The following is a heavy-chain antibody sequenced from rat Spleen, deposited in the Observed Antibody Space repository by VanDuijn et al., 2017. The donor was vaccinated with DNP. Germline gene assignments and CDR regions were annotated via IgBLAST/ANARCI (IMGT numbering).Heavy chain of an antibody. CDR3: ARWVSMGFDY. CDR1: GYSITSNY. Sequence: EVQLQESGPGLVKPSQSLSLTCSVTGYSITSNYWAWLRKFPGNKMEWMGYISYSGSTDYIPSLKSRLSITRDTSKDQFFLQLNSVTTEDTATYYCARWVSMGFDYWGQGVMVTVSS. V-gene: IGHV3-1*01. CDR2: ISYSGST. D-gene: IGHD1-7*01. J-gene: IGHJ2*01.